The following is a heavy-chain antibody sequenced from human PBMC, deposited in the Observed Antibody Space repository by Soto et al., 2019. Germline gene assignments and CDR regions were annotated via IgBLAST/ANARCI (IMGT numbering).Heavy chain of an antibody. CDR2: IYSSGTT. CDR3: ARMGLHLGELSRNWFDP. D-gene: IGHD3-16*02. Sequence: QVQLQESGPGLVKPSQTLSLSCSISGGSITSANYYWTWIRLFPGKGLEWIGYIYSSGTTHYNPSLKSRATISLVTTNNQFSLEVKSATAADTPGYYCARMGLHLGELSRNWFDPWGQGSLVTVSS. J-gene: IGHJ5*02. V-gene: IGHV4-31*03. CDR1: GGSITSANYY.